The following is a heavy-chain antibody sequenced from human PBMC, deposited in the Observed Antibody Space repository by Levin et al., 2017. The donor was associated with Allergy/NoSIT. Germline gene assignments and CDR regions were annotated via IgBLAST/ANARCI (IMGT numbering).Heavy chain of an antibody. CDR1: GDSVSNNRAA. V-gene: IGHV6-1*01. CDR3: ARTVAESGTEC. D-gene: IGHD6-13*01. Sequence: SQTLSLTCAISGDSVSNNRAAWNWLRQSPSRGLEWLGRTYYRSKWYDDYAVSVKSRITIIPDTSKNQFSLQLRSLTPEDTAVYYCARTVAESGTECWGQGTLVTVSS. J-gene: IGHJ4*02. CDR2: TYYRSKWYD.